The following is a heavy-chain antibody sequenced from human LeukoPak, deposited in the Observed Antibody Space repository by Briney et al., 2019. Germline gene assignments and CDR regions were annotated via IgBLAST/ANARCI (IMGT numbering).Heavy chain of an antibody. CDR1: GFTFTNYW. V-gene: IGHV3-7*01. Sequence: GGSLRLSCAASGFTFTNYWMSWVRQAPGKGLELVANIKQDRSEKYYVDSVKGRFTSSRDNAKESLYLQMNTLRAEDTAVYYCAKDYTGGWNDYWGQGIRVTVSS. J-gene: IGHJ4*02. CDR3: AKDYTGGWNDY. CDR2: IKQDRSEK. D-gene: IGHD7-27*01.